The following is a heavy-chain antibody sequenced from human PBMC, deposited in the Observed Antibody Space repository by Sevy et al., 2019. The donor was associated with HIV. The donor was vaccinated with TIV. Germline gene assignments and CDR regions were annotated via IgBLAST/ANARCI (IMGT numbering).Heavy chain of an antibody. CDR2: ISSSSSYI. D-gene: IGHD3-22*01. Sequence: GGSLRLSCAASGFTFSSYSMNWVRQAPGKGLESVSSISSSSSYIYYADSVKGRFTISRDNAKNSLYLQMNSLRAEDTAVYYCAGYYYDSSGYYGDAFDIWGQGTMVTVSS. CDR1: GFTFSSYS. CDR3: AGYYYDSSGYYGDAFDI. V-gene: IGHV3-21*01. J-gene: IGHJ3*02.